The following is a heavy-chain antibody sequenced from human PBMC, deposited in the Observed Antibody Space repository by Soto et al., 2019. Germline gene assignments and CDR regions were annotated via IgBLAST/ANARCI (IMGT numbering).Heavy chain of an antibody. CDR2: LYWDDDK. CDR3: AHASREDSCRGGSCYFFDY. J-gene: IGHJ4*02. Sequence: QITLKESGPTLVKPTQTLTLTCTFSGFSLSADAMGVDWIRQAPGEALEWLAILYWDDDKRYSPSLKTRVTITSDSSKSQVVLMVTNMDPVDTATYYCAHASREDSCRGGSCYFFDYWGQGTLVTVSS. CDR1: GFSLSADAMG. D-gene: IGHD2-15*01. V-gene: IGHV2-5*02.